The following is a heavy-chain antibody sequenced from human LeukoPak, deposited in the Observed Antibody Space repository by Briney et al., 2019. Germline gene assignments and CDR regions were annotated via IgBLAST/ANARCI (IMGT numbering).Heavy chain of an antibody. CDR2: INHSGST. J-gene: IGHJ4*02. D-gene: IGHD3-10*01. CDR1: GGSISSYY. V-gene: IGHV4-34*01. Sequence: SETLSLTCTVSGGSISSYYWSWIRQPPGKGLEWIGEINHSGSTNYNPSLKSRVTISVDTSKNQFSLKLSSVTAADTAVYYCARGLYYYGSGSYYPPPEYLDYWGQGTLVTVSS. CDR3: ARGLYYYGSGSYYPPPEYLDY.